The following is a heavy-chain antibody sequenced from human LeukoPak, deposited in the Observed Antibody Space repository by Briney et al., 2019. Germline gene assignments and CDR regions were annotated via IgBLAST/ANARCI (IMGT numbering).Heavy chain of an antibody. Sequence: ASVKVSCTVSGYTLTELSMHWVRQAPGKGLEWMGGFDPEDGETIYAQKFQGRVTMTEDTSTDTAYMELSSLRSEDTAVYYCATAPHQYYYDSSGSHFDYWGQGTLVTVSS. D-gene: IGHD3-22*01. CDR2: FDPEDGET. V-gene: IGHV1-24*01. J-gene: IGHJ4*02. CDR3: ATAPHQYYYDSSGSHFDY. CDR1: GYTLTELS.